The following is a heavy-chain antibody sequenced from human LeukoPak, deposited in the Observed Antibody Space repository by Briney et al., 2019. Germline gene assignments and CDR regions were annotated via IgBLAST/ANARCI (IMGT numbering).Heavy chain of an antibody. J-gene: IGHJ5*02. D-gene: IGHD6-19*01. CDR3: ARWLPRAP. CDR2: IKQDGSEK. V-gene: IGHV3-7*04. CDR1: GFTFSDAW. Sequence: PGGSLRLSCAASGFTFSDAWMSWVRQAPGKGLEWVANIKQDGSEKYYVDSVKGRFTISRDNAKNSLYLQMNRLRVEDTAVYYCARWLPRAPWGQGTLVTVSS.